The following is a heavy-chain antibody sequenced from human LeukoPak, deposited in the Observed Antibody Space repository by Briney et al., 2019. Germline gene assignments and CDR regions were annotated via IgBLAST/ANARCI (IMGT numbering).Heavy chain of an antibody. V-gene: IGHV3-64*01. CDR1: GFTFSSYA. J-gene: IGHJ4*02. CDR3: ARGGYYYGSGSYYSN. CDR2: ISSNGGST. Sequence: PGGSLRLSCAASGFTFSSYAMHWVRQAPGKGLEYVSAISSNGGSTYYANSVKGRFTISRDNSKNTLYLQMGSLRAEDMAAYYCARGGYYYGSGSYYSNWGQGTLVTVSS. D-gene: IGHD3-10*01.